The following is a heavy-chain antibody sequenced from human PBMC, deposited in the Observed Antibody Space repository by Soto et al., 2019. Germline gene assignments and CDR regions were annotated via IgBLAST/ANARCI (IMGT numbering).Heavy chain of an antibody. D-gene: IGHD6-13*01. CDR3: ARGRKGYSSNWYVD. CDR1: GGSISSYY. CDR2: IHTTDGT. J-gene: IGHJ4*02. Sequence: PSETLSLTCTVSGGSISSYYWSWIRQPAGKGMEWIGRIHTTDGTNYNPSLKSQFSLKLSSVTAADTAVYYCARGRKGYSSNWYVDWGQGTQDTVSS. V-gene: IGHV4-4*07.